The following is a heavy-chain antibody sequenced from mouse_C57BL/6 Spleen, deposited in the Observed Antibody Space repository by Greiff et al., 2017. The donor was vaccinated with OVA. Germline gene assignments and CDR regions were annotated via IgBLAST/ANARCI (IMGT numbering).Heavy chain of an antibody. Sequence: EVKLMESGPGLVKPSQSLSLTCSVTGYSITSGYYWNWIRQFPGNKLEWMGYISYDGSNNYNPSLKNRISITRDTSKNQFFLKLNSVTTEDTATYYCARDGDDYDEAWFAYWGQGTLVTVSA. CDR1: GYSITSGYY. CDR3: ARDGDDYDEAWFAY. V-gene: IGHV3-6*01. J-gene: IGHJ3*01. CDR2: ISYDGSN. D-gene: IGHD2-4*01.